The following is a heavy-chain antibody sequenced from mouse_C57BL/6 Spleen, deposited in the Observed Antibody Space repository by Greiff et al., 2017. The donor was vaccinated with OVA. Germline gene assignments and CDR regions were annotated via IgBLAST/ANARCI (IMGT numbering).Heavy chain of an antibody. Sequence: EVQLKQSGPELVKPGASVKISCKASGYTFTDYYMNWVKQSHGKSLEWIGDINPNNGGTSYNQKFKGKATLTVDKSSSTAYMELRSLTSEDSAVYYSARGGFITTVVGEGYYAMDYWGQGTSVTVSS. D-gene: IGHD1-1*01. CDR1: GYTFTDYY. J-gene: IGHJ4*01. CDR3: ARGGFITTVVGEGYYAMDY. V-gene: IGHV1-26*01. CDR2: INPNNGGT.